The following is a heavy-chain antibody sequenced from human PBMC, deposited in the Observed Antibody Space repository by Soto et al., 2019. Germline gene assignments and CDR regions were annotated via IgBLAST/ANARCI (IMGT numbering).Heavy chain of an antibody. CDR2: ISGSGGST. CDR3: AKIPLDIVATISDESWFDP. CDR1: GFTFSSYA. J-gene: IGHJ5*02. D-gene: IGHD5-12*01. V-gene: IGHV3-23*01. Sequence: PGGSLRLSCAASGFTFSSYAMSWVRQAPGKGLEWVSAISGSGGSTYYADSVKGRFTISRDNSKNTLYLQMNSLRAEDTAVYYCAKIPLDIVATISDESWFDPWGQGTLVTVSS.